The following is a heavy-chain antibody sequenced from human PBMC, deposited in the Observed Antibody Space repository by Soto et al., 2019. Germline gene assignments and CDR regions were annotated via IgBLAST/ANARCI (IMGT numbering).Heavy chain of an antibody. CDR1: GGSISSYY. CDR2: IDTSGTT. CDR3: ARGPRGYVYYHGMDV. Sequence: SETLSLTCTVSGGSISSYYVSWIRQSAGKGLEWIGRIDTSGTTNYNPSLKSRVTMSVDASKNHFSLNLSSVTAADTAVYYCARGPRGYVYYHGMDVWGQGATVTVSS. V-gene: IGHV4-4*07. D-gene: IGHD3-10*01. J-gene: IGHJ6*02.